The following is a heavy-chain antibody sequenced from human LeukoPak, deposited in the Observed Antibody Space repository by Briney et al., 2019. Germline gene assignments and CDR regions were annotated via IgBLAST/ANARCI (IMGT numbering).Heavy chain of an antibody. CDR3: ARDSITMVRGVQTFYYYYGMDV. J-gene: IGHJ6*04. Sequence: SETLSLTCTVSGGSISTYYWSWIRQPPGKGLDWIGYIYYSGSTNYNPSLKSRVTISVDTSKNQFSLKLSSVTAAETAVYYCARDSITMVRGVQTFYYYYGMDVWGKGTTVTVSS. CDR1: GGSISTYY. D-gene: IGHD3-10*01. V-gene: IGHV4-59*01. CDR2: IYYSGST.